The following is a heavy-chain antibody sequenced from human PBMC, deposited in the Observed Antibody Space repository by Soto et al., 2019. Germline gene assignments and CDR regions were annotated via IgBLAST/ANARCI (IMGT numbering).Heavy chain of an antibody. CDR3: ASAAGSGAVAADY. V-gene: IGHV4-30-2*01. Sequence: QLQLQESGSGLVEPSQTLSLTCAVSGGSISSGGYSWSWIRQPPGKGLEWLGYIYHSGSTYYKPSLKSRVTISVDRSKNQCSLKLSSVPAADTAVYYCASAAGSGAVAADYWGQGTLVTVSS. CDR1: GGSISSGGYS. D-gene: IGHD6-19*01. J-gene: IGHJ4*02. CDR2: IYHSGST.